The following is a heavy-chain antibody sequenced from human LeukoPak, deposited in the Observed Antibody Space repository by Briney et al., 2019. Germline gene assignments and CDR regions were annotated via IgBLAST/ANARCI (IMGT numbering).Heavy chain of an antibody. J-gene: IGHJ4*02. V-gene: IGHV4-34*01. D-gene: IGHD6-19*01. CDR1: GGSFSGYY. CDR2: INHSGST. Sequence: SETLSLTCAVYGGSFSGYYWSWIRQPPGKGLEWIGEINHSGSTNYNPSLKSRVTISVDTSKNQFSLKLSSVTAADMAVYYCARRWLVHRGLDYWGQGTLVTVSS. CDR3: ARRWLVHRGLDY.